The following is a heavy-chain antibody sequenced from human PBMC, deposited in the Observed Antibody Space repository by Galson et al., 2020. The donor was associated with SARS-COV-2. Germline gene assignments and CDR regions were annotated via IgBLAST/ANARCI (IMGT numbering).Heavy chain of an antibody. D-gene: IGHD2-2*01. V-gene: IGHV4-4*02. CDR1: GDSISGDYW. CDR3: ARATAAYRHPYFYYYMDV. CDR2: VSHSGTT. Sequence: SETLSLTCGVSGDSISGDYWWTWVRQPPGKGLEWVGEVSHSGTTGYTPSLKRRVTMSVDKSKNQVSLNLTSVTAADTAIYYCARATAAYRHPYFYYYMDVWGKGTTVTVA. J-gene: IGHJ6*03.